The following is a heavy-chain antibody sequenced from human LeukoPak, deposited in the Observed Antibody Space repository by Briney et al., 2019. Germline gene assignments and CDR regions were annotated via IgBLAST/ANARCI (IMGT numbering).Heavy chain of an antibody. CDR2: ISSSSTYI. V-gene: IGHV3-21*01. D-gene: IGHD1-26*01. J-gene: IGHJ3*02. CDR1: GFTFSSYS. CDR3: ARSTLGARWAFDI. Sequence: PGGSLRLSCAACGFTFSSYSMTWVRQAPGKGLEWVPSISSSSTYIYYADSVKGRFTISREHAKNSLYLQMNSLRAEDTAVYFCARSTLGARWAFDIWGRGTMVSVSS.